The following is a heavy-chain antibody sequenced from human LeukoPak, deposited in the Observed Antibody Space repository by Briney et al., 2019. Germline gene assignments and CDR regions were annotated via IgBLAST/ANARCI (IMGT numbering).Heavy chain of an antibody. V-gene: IGHV3-20*04. CDR2: LNRNGGST. CDR3: ARDLVGVTTVGSKRDLGGV. J-gene: IGHJ4*02. D-gene: IGHD1-26*01. CDR1: GFNFGDYG. Sequence: GGSLRLSCAASGFNFGDYGMSWVRQAPGKGLEWVSGLNRNGGSTRYADAVKGRITLSTNDAKNSLSLQMNSLRAEDTALYYCARDLVGVTTVGSKRDLGGVWGQGTLVT.